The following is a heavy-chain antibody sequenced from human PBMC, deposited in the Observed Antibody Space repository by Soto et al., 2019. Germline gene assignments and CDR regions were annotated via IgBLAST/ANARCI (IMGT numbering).Heavy chain of an antibody. CDR3: ARDGGMNTAMAPMENWFDP. V-gene: IGHV4-59*01. CDR1: GGSISSYY. J-gene: IGHJ5*02. D-gene: IGHD5-18*01. Sequence: QVQLQESGPGLVKPSETLSLTCTVSGGSISSYYWRWIRQPPGKGLEWIGYIYYSGSTNYNPSLKSRVTISVDTSKNQFSLKLSSVTAADTAVYYCARDGGMNTAMAPMENWFDPWGQGTLVTVSS. CDR2: IYYSGST.